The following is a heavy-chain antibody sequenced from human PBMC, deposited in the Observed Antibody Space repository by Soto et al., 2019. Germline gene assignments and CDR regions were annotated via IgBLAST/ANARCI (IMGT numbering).Heavy chain of an antibody. D-gene: IGHD5-18*01. CDR3: ARHGKVDTAMVPYYYYGMDV. CDR2: INPSGGST. J-gene: IGHJ6*02. V-gene: IGHV1-46*01. CDR1: GYTFTSYY. Sequence: GASVKVSCKASGYTFTSYYMHWVRQAPGQGLEWMGIINPSGGSTSCAQKFQGRVTMTRDTSTSTVYMELSSLRSEDTAVYYCARHGKVDTAMVPYYYYGMDVWGQGTTVTVSS.